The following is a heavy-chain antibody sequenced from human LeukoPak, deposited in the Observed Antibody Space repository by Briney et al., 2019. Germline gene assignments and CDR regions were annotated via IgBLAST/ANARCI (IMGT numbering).Heavy chain of an antibody. CDR3: AGCSYSSSWCLDY. CDR1: GGTFSSYA. Sequence: ASVKVSCKASGGTFSSYAISWVRQAPGQGLEWMGGIIPIFGTANYAQKFQGRVTITTDESTSTAYMELSSLRSEDTAVYYCAGCSYSSSWCLDYWGQGTLVTVSS. V-gene: IGHV1-69*05. D-gene: IGHD6-13*01. CDR2: IIPIFGTA. J-gene: IGHJ4*02.